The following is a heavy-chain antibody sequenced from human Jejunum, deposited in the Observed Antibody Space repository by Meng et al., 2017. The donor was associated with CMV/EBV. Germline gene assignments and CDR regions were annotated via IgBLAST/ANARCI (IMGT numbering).Heavy chain of an antibody. Sequence: KDSCDASGHTFTDYYLHLVRQTPGQGLEWMGWINPNSGGTNYAQTFQGRVTMTRDTSISTAYMELSRLTSDDTAVYYCARDSSLRYWGQGTLVTVSS. CDR3: ARDSSLRY. CDR1: GHTFTDYY. D-gene: IGHD3-16*02. V-gene: IGHV1-2*02. CDR2: INPNSGGT. J-gene: IGHJ4*02.